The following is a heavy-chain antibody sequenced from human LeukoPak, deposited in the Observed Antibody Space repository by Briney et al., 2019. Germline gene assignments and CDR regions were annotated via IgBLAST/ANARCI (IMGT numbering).Heavy chain of an antibody. D-gene: IGHD3-9*01. CDR3: ARVNYDILTGDSWGGAY. CDR2: INLNGGST. J-gene: IGHJ4*02. V-gene: IGHV3-20*04. CDR1: GFTLDDYG. Sequence: GGSLRLSCAASGFTLDDYGMSWVRQAPGKGLEWVSGINLNGGSTGYADSVKVRFTISRNNAKNSLYLQMNSLRGEDTALYYCARVNYDILTGDSWGGAYWGQGTLVTVSS.